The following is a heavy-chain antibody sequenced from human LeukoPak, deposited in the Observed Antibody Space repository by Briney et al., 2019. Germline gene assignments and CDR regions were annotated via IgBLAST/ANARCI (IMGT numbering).Heavy chain of an antibody. CDR3: ARDGRPRGSSGWYHYDY. CDR1: GYSISSGYY. V-gene: IGHV4-38-2*02. J-gene: IGHJ4*02. CDR2: IYYSGST. D-gene: IGHD6-19*01. Sequence: KPSETLSLTCTVSGYSISSGYYWSWIRPPPGKGLEWIGYIYYSGSTNYNPSLKSRVTISVDTSKNQFSLKLSSVTAADTAVYYCARDGRPRGSSGWYHYDYWGQGTLVTVSS.